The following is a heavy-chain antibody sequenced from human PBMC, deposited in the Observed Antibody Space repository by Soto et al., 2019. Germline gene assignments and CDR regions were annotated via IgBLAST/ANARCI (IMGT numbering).Heavy chain of an antibody. Sequence: PSETLSLTCTVSGGSISSSSYYWGWIRQPPGKGLEWIGSIYYSGSTYYNPSLKSRVTISVDTSKNQFSLKLSSVTAADTAVYYCARQYSGVAETNFDYWGQGTLVTVSS. J-gene: IGHJ4*02. CDR1: GGSISSSSYY. V-gene: IGHV4-39*01. CDR2: IYYSGST. CDR3: ARQYSGVAETNFDY. D-gene: IGHD2-15*01.